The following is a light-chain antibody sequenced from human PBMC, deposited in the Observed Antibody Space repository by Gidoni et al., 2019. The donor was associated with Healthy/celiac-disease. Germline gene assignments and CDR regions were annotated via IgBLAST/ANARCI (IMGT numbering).Light chain of an antibody. Sequence: QSALTQPASVSGSPGPSITISCTGTSSDVGGYNYVSWYQQHPGKAPKLMIYEVSNRPSGVPERFSGSKSGNTASLTISGLQAEDEADYYCSSYTSSSTVVFGGGTKLTV. CDR2: EVS. J-gene: IGLJ2*01. CDR1: SSDVGGYNY. CDR3: SSYTSSSTVV. V-gene: IGLV2-14*01.